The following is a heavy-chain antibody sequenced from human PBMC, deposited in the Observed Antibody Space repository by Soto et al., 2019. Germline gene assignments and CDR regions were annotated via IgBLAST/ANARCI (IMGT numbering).Heavy chain of an antibody. V-gene: IGHV4-38-2*01. Sequence: PWETLSLTCAVSGYSISSGYYWGWIRQPPGKGLEWIGSIYHSGSTYYNPSLKSRVTISVDTSKNQFSLKLSSVTAADTAVYYCARGRGATAPRYYYYGMDVWGQGTTVTV. CDR3: ARGRGATAPRYYYYGMDV. CDR2: IYHSGST. J-gene: IGHJ6*02. D-gene: IGHD1-26*01. CDR1: GYSISSGYY.